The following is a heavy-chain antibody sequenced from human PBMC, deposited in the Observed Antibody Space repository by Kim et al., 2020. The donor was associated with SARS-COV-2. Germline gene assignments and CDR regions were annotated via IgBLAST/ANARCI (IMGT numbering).Heavy chain of an antibody. Sequence: GGSLRLSCVASGFTFSNYWMSWVRQAPGKGLEWVANIKEDGSEKYYVDSVKVRFTNSRDNAKGSLFLHINSLRTEDTAMYYCATPWGTVGASWGKGTWVNVSS. V-gene: IGHV3-7*01. CDR1: GFTFSNYW. J-gene: IGHJ5*02. CDR3: ATPWGTVGAS. D-gene: IGHD1-26*01. CDR2: IKEDGSEK.